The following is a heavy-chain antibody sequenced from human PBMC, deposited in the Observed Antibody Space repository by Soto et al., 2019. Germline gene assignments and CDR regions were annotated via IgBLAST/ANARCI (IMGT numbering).Heavy chain of an antibody. CDR2: ISSSSSYI. D-gene: IGHD1-1*01. V-gene: IGHV3-21*01. CDR1: GFTFSSYS. CDR3: ARDCAERETPRGFDY. J-gene: IGHJ4*02. Sequence: GGSLRLSCAASGFTFSSYSMNWVRQAPGKGLEWVSSISSSSSYIYYADSVKGRFTISRDNAKNSLYLQMNSLRAEDTAVYYCARDCAERETPRGFDYWGQGTLVTVSS.